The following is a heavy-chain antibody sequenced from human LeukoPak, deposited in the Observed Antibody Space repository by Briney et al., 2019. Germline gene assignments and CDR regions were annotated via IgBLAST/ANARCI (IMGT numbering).Heavy chain of an antibody. V-gene: IGHV6-1*01. CDR2: TYYRHKWYN. CDR1: GDSVSSNCAA. CDR3: IIGPEDYYYGMDI. J-gene: IGHJ6*02. Sequence: SQTLSLTCALSGDSVSSNCAAWNWIRQYPSRGREWLGRTYYRHKWYNDYAVSVKSRITLNPDTSKNQCCLQLNSVTPEDTAVYCCIIGPEDYYYGMDICGQGTTGTVSS.